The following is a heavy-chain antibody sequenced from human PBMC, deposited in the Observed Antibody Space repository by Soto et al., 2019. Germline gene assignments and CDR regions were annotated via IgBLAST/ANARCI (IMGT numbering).Heavy chain of an antibody. D-gene: IGHD3-3*01. CDR1: GFTFSSYA. CDR3: AKEGTYYDFWNGYWDTGAYYYYYMDV. J-gene: IGHJ6*03. V-gene: IGHV3-23*01. Sequence: EVQLLESGGGLVQPGGSLRLSCAASGFTFSSYAMSWVRQAPGKGLEWVSAISGSGGSTYYADSVKGRFTISRDNSKNTLYLQMNSLRAEDTAVYYCAKEGTYYDFWNGYWDTGAYYYYYMDVWGKGTTVTVSS. CDR2: ISGSGGST.